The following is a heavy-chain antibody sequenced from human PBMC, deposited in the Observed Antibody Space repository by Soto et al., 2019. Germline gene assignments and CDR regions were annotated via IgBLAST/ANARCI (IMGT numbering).Heavy chain of an antibody. Sequence: GGSLRLSCAASGFTFSSYSMNWVRQAPGKGLEWVSYISSSSRIISYADSVKGRFTISRDNAKNSLYLQMNSLRDEDTAVYYCARRYYDSSGYYYFDYWGQGTLVTVSS. CDR1: GFTFSSYS. CDR2: ISSSSRII. J-gene: IGHJ4*02. V-gene: IGHV3-48*02. D-gene: IGHD3-22*01. CDR3: ARRYYDSSGYYYFDY.